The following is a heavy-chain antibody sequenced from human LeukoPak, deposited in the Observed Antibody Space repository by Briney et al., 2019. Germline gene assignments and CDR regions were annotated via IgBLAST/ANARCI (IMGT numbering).Heavy chain of an antibody. J-gene: IGHJ4*02. CDR3: ASWVLEAGIDY. D-gene: IGHD6-13*01. CDR2: IIPIFGTA. CDR1: GGTFSYA. Sequence: ASVKVSCKASGGTFSYAISWVRQAPGQGLEWMGGIIPIFGTANYAQKFQGRVTITADESTSTAYMELGSLRSEDTAVYYCASWVLEAGIDYWGQGTLVTVPS. V-gene: IGHV1-69*01.